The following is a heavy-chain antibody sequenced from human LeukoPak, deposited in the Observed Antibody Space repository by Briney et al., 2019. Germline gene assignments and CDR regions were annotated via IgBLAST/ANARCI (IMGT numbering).Heavy chain of an antibody. CDR2: INPNSGGT. V-gene: IGHV1-2*02. J-gene: IGHJ5*02. CDR3: AREDGSGSYFNWFDP. CDR1: GYTFTGYY. D-gene: IGHD3-10*01. Sequence: GASVKVSCKASGYTFTGYYMHWVRQAPGLGLEWMGWINPNSGGTNYAQKFQGRVTMTRDKSISTAYMELSRLRSDDTAVYYCAREDGSGSYFNWFDPWGQGTLVTVSS.